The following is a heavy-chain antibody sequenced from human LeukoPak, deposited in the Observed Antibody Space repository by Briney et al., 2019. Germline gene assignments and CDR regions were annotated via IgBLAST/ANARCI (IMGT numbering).Heavy chain of an antibody. CDR2: ICNSGGT. J-gene: IGHJ5*02. Sequence: PSEPLSLTCTVSGDSISTYYWSWIRQPPGKGLEWIGCICNSGGTNYNPSLKSRVTIPVDTSKNQFSLNLSSVTAADTAVYYCAKTGRPNNSGWYRWFDPWGQGTLVTVSP. CDR1: GDSISTYY. CDR3: AKTGRPNNSGWYRWFDP. D-gene: IGHD6-19*01. V-gene: IGHV4-4*09.